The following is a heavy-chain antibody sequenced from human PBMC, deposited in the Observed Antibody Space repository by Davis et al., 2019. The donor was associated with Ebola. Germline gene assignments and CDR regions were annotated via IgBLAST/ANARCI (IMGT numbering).Heavy chain of an antibody. CDR2: IYHSGST. CDR1: GASISSYY. V-gene: IGHV4-59*01. CDR3: ARVLGNGDLLLDY. Sequence: SETLSLTCTVSGASISSYYWSWIRQPPGKGLEWIGYIYHSGSTIYNPSLKSRVTISIDTSKNQFSLKLSSATAADTALYYCARVLGNGDLLLDYWGQGTLVTVSS. J-gene: IGHJ4*02. D-gene: IGHD4-17*01.